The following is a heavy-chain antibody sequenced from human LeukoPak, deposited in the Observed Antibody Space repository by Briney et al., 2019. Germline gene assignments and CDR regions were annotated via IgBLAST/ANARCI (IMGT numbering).Heavy chain of an antibody. Sequence: ASVKVSCKASGYTFTSYGISWVRQAPGQGLEWMGWISAYNGNTNYAQKLQGRATMTTDTSTSTAYMELRSVRSDDTAVYYCARDTESPLGYCTNGVCLGDYWGQGTLVTVSS. J-gene: IGHJ4*02. CDR2: ISAYNGNT. D-gene: IGHD2-8*01. CDR3: ARDTESPLGYCTNGVCLGDY. CDR1: GYTFTSYG. V-gene: IGHV1-18*01.